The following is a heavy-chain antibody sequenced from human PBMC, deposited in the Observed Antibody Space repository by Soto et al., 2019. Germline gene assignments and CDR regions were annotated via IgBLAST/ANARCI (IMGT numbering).Heavy chain of an antibody. Sequence: QVQLVESGGGVVQPGRSLRLSCAASGFTFSSYGMHWVRQAPGKGLEWVAVISYDGSNKYYADSVKGRFTISRDNSKNTLYLQMNRLRAEDTAVYYCAKDFVQGLVPGGHWFDPWGQGTLVTVSS. CDR2: ISYDGSNK. D-gene: IGHD6-19*01. CDR1: GFTFSSYG. CDR3: AKDFVQGLVPGGHWFDP. V-gene: IGHV3-30*18. J-gene: IGHJ5*02.